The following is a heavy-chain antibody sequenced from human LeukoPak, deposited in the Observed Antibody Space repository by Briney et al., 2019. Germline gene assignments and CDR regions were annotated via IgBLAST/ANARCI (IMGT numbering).Heavy chain of an antibody. CDR3: ARQGDYYDSSDYYSDY. J-gene: IGHJ4*02. CDR1: GYSFTSYW. D-gene: IGHD3-22*01. CDR2: IYPGDSDT. V-gene: IGHV5-51*01. Sequence: GESLKISCKGSGYSFTSYWIGWVRRMPGKGLEWMGIIYPGDSDTRYSPSFQGQVTISVDKSISTAYLQWSSLKASDTAMYYCARQGDYYDSSDYYSDYWGQGTLVTVSS.